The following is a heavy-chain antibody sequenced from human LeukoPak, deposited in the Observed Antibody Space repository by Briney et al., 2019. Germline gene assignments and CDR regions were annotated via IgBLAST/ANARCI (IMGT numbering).Heavy chain of an antibody. CDR1: GFPFSSYA. CDR2: ISGSGDST. Sequence: GGSLRLSCAASGFPFSSYAMSWVRQAPGKGLDWVSVISGSGDSTYYAGSVKGRFTISRDNSKNTVYLQMNSLRAEDTAVYYCAKETGRAFDMWGQGTMVTASS. D-gene: IGHD3-9*01. CDR3: AKETGRAFDM. J-gene: IGHJ3*02. V-gene: IGHV3-23*01.